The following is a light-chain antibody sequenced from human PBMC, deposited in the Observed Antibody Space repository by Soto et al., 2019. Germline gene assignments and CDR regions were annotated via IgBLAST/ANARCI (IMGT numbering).Light chain of an antibody. Sequence: QDVVTQPPSVSEAPGQRVTISCTGSSSNIGAGYEAHWYQQVPGTAPKLLIYENNNRPSGVPDRFSGSKSGTSASLAITGLQAEDEAEYYCQSYDSSLSGYVFGTGTKVTVL. J-gene: IGLJ1*01. CDR2: ENN. V-gene: IGLV1-40*01. CDR3: QSYDSSLSGYV. CDR1: SSNIGAGYE.